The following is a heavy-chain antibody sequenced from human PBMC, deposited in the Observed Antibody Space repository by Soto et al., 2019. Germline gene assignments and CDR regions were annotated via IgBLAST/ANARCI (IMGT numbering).Heavy chain of an antibody. J-gene: IGHJ5*02. CDR3: ASALIAAAGYNWFDP. Sequence: QVQLQESGPGLVKPSETLSLTCTVSGGSISSYYWSWIRQPPGKGLEWIGYIYYSGSTNYNPSLKSRVTISVDTSKNQFSLKLSSVTAADTAVYYCASALIAAAGYNWFDPWGQGTLVTVSS. CDR1: GGSISSYY. V-gene: IGHV4-59*01. CDR2: IYYSGST. D-gene: IGHD6-13*01.